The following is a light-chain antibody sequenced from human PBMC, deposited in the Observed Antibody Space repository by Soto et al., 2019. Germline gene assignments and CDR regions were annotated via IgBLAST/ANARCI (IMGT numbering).Light chain of an antibody. CDR3: QLYYNSWT. V-gene: IGKV4-1*01. J-gene: IGKJ1*01. Sequence: DIMVTQSPDSLDVSLGVRATINCKSSQNNKNYLAWYQQKAGQPPKLLIDWASTRASGVPDRFSGSGSGTDFTLTISSLQAEDVAVYYCQLYYNSWTFGQGTKVDIK. CDR2: WAS. CDR1: QNNKNY.